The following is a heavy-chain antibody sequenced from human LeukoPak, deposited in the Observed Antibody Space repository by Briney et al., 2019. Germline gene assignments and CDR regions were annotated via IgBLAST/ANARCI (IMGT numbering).Heavy chain of an antibody. CDR2: MNSDGSTT. CDR1: GFTFSRDW. Sequence: GGSLRLSCAASGFTFSRDWMHWVRQAPGKGLVWVSRMNSDGSTTNYADSVKGRFTISRDNSKNTLYVQMNSLRADDTAVYYCTKDASYAREFDNSGFFIDWGQGTLVTVSS. J-gene: IGHJ4*02. CDR3: TKDASYAREFDNSGFFID. D-gene: IGHD3-22*01. V-gene: IGHV3-74*01.